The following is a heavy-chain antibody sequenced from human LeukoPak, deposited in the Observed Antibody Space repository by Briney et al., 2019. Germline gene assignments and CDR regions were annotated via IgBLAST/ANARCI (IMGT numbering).Heavy chain of an antibody. D-gene: IGHD3-22*01. CDR1: GYSFTSYW. CDR2: IYPGDSDT. V-gene: IGHV5-51*01. J-gene: IGHJ4*02. Sequence: GESLKISCKGSGYSFTSYWIGWVRRIPGKGLEWMGIIYPGDSDTKYSPSFQGQVTISADKSISTAYLQWSSLKASDTAMYYCSTEGYDSSGYYYYWGQGTRATVSS. CDR3: STEGYDSSGYYYY.